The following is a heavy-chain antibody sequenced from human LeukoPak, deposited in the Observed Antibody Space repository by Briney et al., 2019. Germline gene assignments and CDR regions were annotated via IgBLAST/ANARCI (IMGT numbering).Heavy chain of an antibody. V-gene: IGHV3-53*01. J-gene: IGHJ3*02. D-gene: IGHD3-10*01. CDR2: IYSGGST. CDR1: GFTVSSNY. CDR3: ARESNFRFGSRDAFDI. Sequence: PGGSLRLTCAASGFTVSSNYMSSVRQAPGKGLEWVSVIYSGGSTYYADSVKGRFTISRDNSKNTLYLQMNSLRAEDTAVYYCARESNFRFGSRDAFDIWGQGTMVTVSS.